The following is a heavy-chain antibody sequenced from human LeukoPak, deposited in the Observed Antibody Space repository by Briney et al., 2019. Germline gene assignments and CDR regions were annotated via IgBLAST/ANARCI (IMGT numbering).Heavy chain of an antibody. CDR2: INHSGST. D-gene: IGHD5-24*01. Sequence: SETLSLTCAVYGGSFSGYYWSWIRQPPGKGLEWIGEINHSGSTNYNPSLKSRVTISVDTSKNQFSLKLSSVTAADTAVYYCARALRDVGMDAWGQGTTVTVSS. CDR3: ARALRDVGMDA. CDR1: GGSFSGYY. V-gene: IGHV4-34*01. J-gene: IGHJ6*02.